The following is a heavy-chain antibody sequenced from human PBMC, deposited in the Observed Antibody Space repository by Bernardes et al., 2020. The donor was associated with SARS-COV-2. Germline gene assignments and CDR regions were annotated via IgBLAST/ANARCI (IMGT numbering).Heavy chain of an antibody. CDR1: GFTFSDYW. Sequence: GSLRLSCAASGFTFSDYWMHWVRQAPGKGLEWVSRINNDGTTTPCADSVKGRFTISRDNTKNTLYLQMNSLRAEDTAVYYCARDRYGANDYWGQGTLVTVSS. D-gene: IGHD4-17*01. CDR2: INNDGTTT. J-gene: IGHJ4*02. CDR3: ARDRYGANDY. V-gene: IGHV3-74*01.